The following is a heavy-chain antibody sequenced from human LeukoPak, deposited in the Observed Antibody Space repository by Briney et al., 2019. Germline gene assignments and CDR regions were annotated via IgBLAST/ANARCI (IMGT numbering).Heavy chain of an antibody. CDR1: GFTFSNSW. J-gene: IGHJ4*02. CDR3: ARYPTKPNY. CDR2: IKEDGSET. D-gene: IGHD1-1*01. Sequence: PGGSLRLSCAASGFTFSNSWMSWVRQAPGKGLEWVASIKEDGSETYYVDSVKGRFTISRDNAKNSLSLQMTSLRAEDTAVYYCARYPTKPNYWGEGALVTVSS. V-gene: IGHV3-7*01.